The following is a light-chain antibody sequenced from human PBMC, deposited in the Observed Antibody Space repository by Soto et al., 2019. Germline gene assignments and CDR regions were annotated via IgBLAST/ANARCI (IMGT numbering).Light chain of an antibody. CDR3: QKYSSALWT. CDR1: QSVSSSY. CDR2: GAS. J-gene: IGKJ1*01. Sequence: EIVLTQSPGTLSLSPGERATLSCRASQSVSSSYLSWYHQKTGQAPRLLIYGASSRATGIPDRFSGSGSGTDFTLTISRLEPEDFAVYSCQKYSSALWTFGQGTKVEIK. V-gene: IGKV3-20*01.